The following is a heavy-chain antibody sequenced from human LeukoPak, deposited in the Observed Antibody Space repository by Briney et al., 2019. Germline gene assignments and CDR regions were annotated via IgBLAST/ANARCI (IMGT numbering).Heavy chain of an antibody. CDR1: GGSLSSYY. V-gene: IGHV4-59*08. J-gene: IGHJ4*02. CDR2: IYYSGST. Sequence: SEILSLTCTVSGGSLSSYYWSWIRQPPGKGLEWIGYIYYSGSTNYNPSLKSRVTISVDTSKNQFSLKLSSVTAADTAVYYCARHGGYDFWSGYYTDYFDYWGQGTLVTVSS. CDR3: ARHGGYDFWSGYYTDYFDY. D-gene: IGHD3-3*01.